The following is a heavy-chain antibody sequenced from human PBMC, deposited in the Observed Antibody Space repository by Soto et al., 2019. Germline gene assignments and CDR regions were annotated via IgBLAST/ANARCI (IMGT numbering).Heavy chain of an antibody. CDR1: GFTFSSYA. CDR3: ASPSGSYSLDH. V-gene: IGHV3-30-3*01. J-gene: IGHJ4*02. CDR2: ISYDRSNK. D-gene: IGHD3-10*01. Sequence: GGSLRLSCAASGFTFSSYAMHWVRQAPGKGLEWVAVISYDRSNKYYADSVKGRFTISRDNSKNTLYLQMNSLRAEDTAVYYCASPSGSYSLDHWGQGTLVTVSS.